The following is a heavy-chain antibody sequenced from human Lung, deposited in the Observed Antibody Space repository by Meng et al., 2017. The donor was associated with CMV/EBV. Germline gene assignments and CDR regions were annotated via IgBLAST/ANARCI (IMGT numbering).Heavy chain of an antibody. CDR1: GFTFGNYA. Sequence: VQLVESGGGVVQPGGSLRLSCVTSGFTFGNYAMHWVRQAPGKGLAWLAFIGHDGNNEQYAESMKGRFTISRDNFNTLYLQMKSLTDEDTALYYCGRDYINSVDHWGQGTLVTVSS. CDR3: GRDYINSVDH. V-gene: IGHV3-30*02. D-gene: IGHD2-2*02. J-gene: IGHJ4*02. CDR2: IGHDGNNE.